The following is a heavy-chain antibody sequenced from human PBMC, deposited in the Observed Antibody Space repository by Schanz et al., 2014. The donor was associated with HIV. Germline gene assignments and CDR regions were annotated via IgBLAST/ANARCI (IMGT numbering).Heavy chain of an antibody. Sequence: EQVVESGGRVVQPGRSLRLACAASGFTFSDYYMSWIRQAPGKGLEWVSVISGSGGGTYNADSVKGRFTISRDNSKNTLYLQMDSLKVDDTAVYFCAKDRFCNGGTCYVDAFDLWGQGTLVTVSP. CDR3: AKDRFCNGGTCYVDAFDL. CDR1: GFTFSDYY. J-gene: IGHJ3*01. CDR2: ISGSGGGT. D-gene: IGHD2-15*01. V-gene: IGHV3-23*04.